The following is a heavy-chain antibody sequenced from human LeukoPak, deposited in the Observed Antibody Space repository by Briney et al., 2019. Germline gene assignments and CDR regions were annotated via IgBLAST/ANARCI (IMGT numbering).Heavy chain of an antibody. CDR3: ARDVSNGNDEDYYYGMDV. V-gene: IGHV1-69*06. J-gene: IGHJ6*04. D-gene: IGHD1-1*01. Sequence: ASVKVSCKASGGTFSSYAISWVRQAPGQRLEWMGGIIPIFGTANYAQKFQGRVTITADKSTSTAYMELSSLRSEDTAVYYCARDVSNGNDEDYYYGMDVWGKGTTVTVSS. CDR1: GGTFSSYA. CDR2: IIPIFGTA.